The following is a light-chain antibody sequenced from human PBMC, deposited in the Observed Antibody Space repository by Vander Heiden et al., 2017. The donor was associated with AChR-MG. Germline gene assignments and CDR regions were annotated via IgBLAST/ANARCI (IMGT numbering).Light chain of an antibody. V-gene: IGKV3-20*01. J-gene: IGKJ2*01. Sequence: EIVLTQFPGTLSLSPGERATLSCRASQSDSYNSLVWYQQKPGQAPRLLIYGASSRATGIPDRFSGTGSGTEFTLTVTRMEPEDFAVYYCQQYGGSQGYIYAPGTKLEL. CDR1: QSDSYNS. CDR3: QQYGGSQGYI. CDR2: GAS.